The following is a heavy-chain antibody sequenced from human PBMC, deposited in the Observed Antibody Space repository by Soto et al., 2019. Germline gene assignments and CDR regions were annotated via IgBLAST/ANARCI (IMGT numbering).Heavy chain of an antibody. Sequence: SETLSLTCAVYGGSFSGYYWSWIRQPPGKGLEWIGEINHSGSTNYNPSLKSRVTISVDTSKNQFSLKLSSVTAADTAVYYCARAYFWSGYYKDYYYGMDVWGQGTTVTVSS. CDR2: INHSGST. D-gene: IGHD3-3*01. V-gene: IGHV4-34*01. J-gene: IGHJ6*02. CDR3: ARAYFWSGYYKDYYYGMDV. CDR1: GGSFSGYY.